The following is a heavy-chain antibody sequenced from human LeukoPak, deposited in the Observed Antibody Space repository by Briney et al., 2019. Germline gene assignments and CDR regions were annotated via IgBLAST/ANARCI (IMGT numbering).Heavy chain of an antibody. CDR2: IYYSGST. CDR3: ARTFYYDSSGRN. V-gene: IGHV4-30-4*08. CDR1: GGSIGSVNYY. D-gene: IGHD3-22*01. J-gene: IGHJ4*02. Sequence: PSQTLSLTCTVSGGSIGSVNYYWSWIRQPPGKGLEWIGYIYYSGSTYYNPSLKSRATISIDTSKNQFSLKLSSVTAADTAVYYCARTFYYDSSGRNWGQGTLVTVSS.